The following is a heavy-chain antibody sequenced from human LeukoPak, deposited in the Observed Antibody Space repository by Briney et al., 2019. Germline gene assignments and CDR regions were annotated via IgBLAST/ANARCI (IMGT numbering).Heavy chain of an antibody. CDR2: TYYRSKWYN. D-gene: IGHD6-19*01. CDR3: ARDLRAVAGSYYYYGMDV. V-gene: IGHV6-1*01. J-gene: IGHJ6*02. Sequence: SQTLSLTCAISGDSVSSNSAAWNWIRQSPSRGLEWLGRTYYRSKWYNDYAVSVKSRITINPDTSKNRFSLQLNSVTPEDTAVYYCARDLRAVAGSYYYYGMDVWGQGTTVTVSS. CDR1: GDSVSSNSAA.